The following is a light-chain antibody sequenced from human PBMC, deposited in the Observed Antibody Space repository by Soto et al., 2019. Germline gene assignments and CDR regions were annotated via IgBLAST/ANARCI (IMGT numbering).Light chain of an antibody. CDR2: DVS. J-gene: IGLJ2*01. Sequence: QSALTQPASVSGSPGQSITISCTGTSSDVGGYNYVSWYHQHPGKAPKLMFYDVSNRPSGLSNRLSGSKSGNTGSLTISGLQAEDEADYYRSSYTSSSTHVVFGGGTKLTVL. CDR3: SSYTSSSTHVV. V-gene: IGLV2-14*01. CDR1: SSDVGGYNY.